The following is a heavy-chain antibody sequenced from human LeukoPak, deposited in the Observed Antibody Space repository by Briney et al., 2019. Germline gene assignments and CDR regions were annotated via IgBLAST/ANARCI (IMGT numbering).Heavy chain of an antibody. V-gene: IGHV4-61*01. J-gene: IGHJ4*02. CDR2: VYYSGST. Sequence: PSETLSLTCTVSGGPISSYGDYSNYKWTWIRQPPGKGLEWIGYVYYSGSTNYNPSLKSRVTISVDTSKNQLSLKLTSVTAADTAIYYCAREYSGFDYWGQGTLVTVSS. CDR1: GGPISSYGDYSNYK. CDR3: AREYSGFDY. D-gene: IGHD5-12*01.